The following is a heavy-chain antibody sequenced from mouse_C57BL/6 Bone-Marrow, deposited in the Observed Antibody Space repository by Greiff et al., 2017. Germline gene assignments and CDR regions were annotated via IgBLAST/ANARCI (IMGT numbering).Heavy chain of an antibody. CDR1: GFTFSDYG. J-gene: IGHJ2*01. CDR2: ISSGSSTI. D-gene: IGHD1-2*01. CDR3: ARDYGLFDY. V-gene: IGHV5-17*01. Sequence: EVHLVESGGGLVKPGGSLKLSCAASGFTFSDYGMHWVRQAPEKGLEWVVYISSGSSTICYADTVKGRFTISRDNAKNTLFLQMTSLRSEDTAMYYCARDYGLFDYWGQGTTLTVSS.